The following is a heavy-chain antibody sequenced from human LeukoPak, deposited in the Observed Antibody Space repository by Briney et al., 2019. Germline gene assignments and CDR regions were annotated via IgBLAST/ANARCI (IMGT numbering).Heavy chain of an antibody. D-gene: IGHD6-19*01. CDR3: ARAVPREQWLAPFDY. V-gene: IGHV4-4*07. J-gene: IGHJ4*02. CDR1: GGSISSYY. Sequence: SETLSLTCTVSGGSISSYYWSWIRQPAGKGLEWIGRIYTSGSTNYNPSLKSRVTMSVNTSKNQFSLKLSSVTAADTAVYYCARAVPREQWLAPFDYWGQGTPVTVSS. CDR2: IYTSGST.